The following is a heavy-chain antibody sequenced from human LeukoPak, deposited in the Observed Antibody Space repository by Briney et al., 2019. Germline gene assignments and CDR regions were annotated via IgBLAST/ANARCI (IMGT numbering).Heavy chain of an antibody. CDR1: GFTFSSYW. D-gene: IGHD6-13*01. CDR3: ARASWVSSIDAVR. V-gene: IGHV3-74*01. Sequence: PGGSLRLSCAASGFTFSSYWMHWVRQAPGKGLVWVSRINSDGSSTSYADSVKGRFTLSNDISRNTVYFQLNNLRVEDTAIYYCARASWVSSIDAVRWGQGTLVTVSS. J-gene: IGHJ4*02. CDR2: INSDGSST.